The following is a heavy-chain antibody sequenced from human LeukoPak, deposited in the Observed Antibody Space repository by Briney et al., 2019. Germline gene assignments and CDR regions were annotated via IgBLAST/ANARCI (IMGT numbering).Heavy chain of an antibody. V-gene: IGHV1-2*02. Sequence: GGAVKVSCKASGYTFTGYYVHWVRQAPGQGLEWMGWFNPNSGDTNHAKKFEGRVTMTRDTSISTAHMELSRLRSDDTAVYYCAREYYDSSGYYLLDWGQGTLVTVLS. CDR3: AREYYDSSGYYLLD. D-gene: IGHD3-22*01. J-gene: IGHJ4*02. CDR1: GYTFTGYY. CDR2: FNPNSGDT.